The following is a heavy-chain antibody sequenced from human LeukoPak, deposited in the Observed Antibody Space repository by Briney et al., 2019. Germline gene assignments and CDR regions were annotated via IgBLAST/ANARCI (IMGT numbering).Heavy chain of an antibody. D-gene: IGHD1-1*01. CDR3: ARVAKERVGGVYYFDY. J-gene: IGHJ4*02. CDR2: IGTAGDT. V-gene: IGHV3-13*01. Sequence: GGSLRLSCAASGFTFSDYDMHLVRQATGKGLEWVSAIGTAGDTYYTVYVEVRVTISRENAKHSLYLQMNSLRAGDTAVYYCARVAKERVGGVYYFDYWGQGTLVTVSS. CDR1: GFTFSDYD.